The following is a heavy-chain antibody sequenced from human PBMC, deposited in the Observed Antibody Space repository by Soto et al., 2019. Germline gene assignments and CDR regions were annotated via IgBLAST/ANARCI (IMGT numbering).Heavy chain of an antibody. CDR2: IYPGDSDT. CDR1: GYSFTTYW. CDR3: ARPREGGYSGYDAPFDY. Sequence: PGESLNSSCKASGYSFTTYWIGWVRQMPEKGLEWMGIIYPGDSDTRYSPSFQGQVTISADKSVTTAYLQWSSLKASDSAMFYCARPREGGYSGYDAPFDYCGQGTLVTVSS. V-gene: IGHV5-51*01. J-gene: IGHJ4*02. D-gene: IGHD5-12*01.